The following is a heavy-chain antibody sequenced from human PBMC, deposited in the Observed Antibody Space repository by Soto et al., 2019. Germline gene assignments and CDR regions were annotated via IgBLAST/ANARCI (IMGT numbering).Heavy chain of an antibody. Sequence: EVQLLESGGGLVQPGGSLRLSCAASGFTFSSYAMSWVRQAPGKGLEWVSAISGSGGSTYYADSVKGRFTISRDNSKKTLYLKMNSLGAEDPAVYYCAKGWGGGSSKLYDAFDIWGQGTMVTVSS. J-gene: IGHJ3*02. CDR3: AKGWGGGSSKLYDAFDI. V-gene: IGHV3-23*01. D-gene: IGHD6-13*01. CDR1: GFTFSSYA. CDR2: ISGSGGST.